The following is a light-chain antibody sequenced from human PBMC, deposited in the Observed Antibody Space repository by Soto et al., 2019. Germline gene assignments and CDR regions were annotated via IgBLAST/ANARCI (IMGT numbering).Light chain of an antibody. Sequence: EIVLTQSQATLSLSPGERATPSCRASQSVSSSLAWYQQKPGQAPRLLIYDASSRATGIPDRFSGSGSGTDFTLTITRLDPEDFAVYYCQQYGDSPWTFGQGTKVDIK. CDR1: QSVSSS. J-gene: IGKJ1*01. CDR2: DAS. CDR3: QQYGDSPWT. V-gene: IGKV3-20*01.